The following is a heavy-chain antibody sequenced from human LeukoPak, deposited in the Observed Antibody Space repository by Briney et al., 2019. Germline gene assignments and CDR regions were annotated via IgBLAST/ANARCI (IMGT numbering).Heavy chain of an antibody. D-gene: IGHD3-16*01. V-gene: IGHV4-34*01. Sequence: SETLSLTCAVYGGSFSGYYWSWIRQPPGKGLEWIREINHSGSTNYNPSLKSRVTISVDTSKNQFSLKLSSVTAADTAVYYCARGRLWVLWGQGTLVTVSS. CDR3: ARGRLWVL. CDR2: INHSGST. J-gene: IGHJ4*02. CDR1: GGSFSGYY.